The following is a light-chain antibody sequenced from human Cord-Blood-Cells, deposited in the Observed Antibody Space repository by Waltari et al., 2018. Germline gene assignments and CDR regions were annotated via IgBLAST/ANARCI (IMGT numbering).Light chain of an antibody. J-gene: IGLJ2*01. CDR2: GKN. CDR1: SLRCYD. V-gene: IGLV3-19*01. CDR3: NSRDSSGKRV. Sequence: SSELTQDPAVSVALGQTVRIKCQGDSLRCYDASWYQQKPGQAPVLVIYGKNNRPSGIPDRFSGSSSGNTASLTITGAQAEDEADYYCNSRDSSGKRVFGGGTKLTVL.